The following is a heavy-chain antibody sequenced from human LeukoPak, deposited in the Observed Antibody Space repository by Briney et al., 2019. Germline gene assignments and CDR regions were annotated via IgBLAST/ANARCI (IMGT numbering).Heavy chain of an antibody. CDR3: ARDPGQQLAADWFDP. Sequence: SETLSLTCTVSGGSISGYYWNWIRQPAGKGLEWIGRIYTSGNTKYNPSLKSRVTMSIDTSENQFSLNLISVTAADSAVYYCARDPGQQLAADWFDPWGQGTLVTVSS. CDR1: GGSISGYY. J-gene: IGHJ5*02. D-gene: IGHD4-11*01. CDR2: IYTSGNT. V-gene: IGHV4-4*07.